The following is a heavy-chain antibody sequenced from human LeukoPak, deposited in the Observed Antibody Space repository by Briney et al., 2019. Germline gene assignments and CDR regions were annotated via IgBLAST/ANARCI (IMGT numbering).Heavy chain of an antibody. D-gene: IGHD3-22*01. CDR1: GFTFKVFA. CDR2: ISSTGDYT. Sequence: GGSLRLSCAASGFTFKVFAPSSVRQDPGEGLEWGSSISSTGDYTYYTDPVKGRFTVSRNNSKNTLYLQMNSLRADDTAVYFCAKDRPNYDESNGDYYRRDGDYWGQGTLVTVSS. CDR3: AKDRPNYDESNGDYYRRDGDY. V-gene: IGHV3-23*01. J-gene: IGHJ4*02.